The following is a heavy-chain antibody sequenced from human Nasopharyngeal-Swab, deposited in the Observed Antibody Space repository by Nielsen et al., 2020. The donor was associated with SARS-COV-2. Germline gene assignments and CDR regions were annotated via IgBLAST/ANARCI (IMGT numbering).Heavy chain of an antibody. D-gene: IGHD2-15*01. CDR1: GYSFTSQW. V-gene: IGHV5-51*01. J-gene: IGHJ4*02. CDR3: ARPDYCSGGSCYLHY. Sequence: GESLKISCKGSGYSFTSQWIAWVRQMPGKGLEWMGIIYPGDSDTRISPSFQGQVTISADKSISTAYLQWSSLKASDTAMYYCARPDYCSGGSCYLHYWGQGTLVTVSS. CDR2: IYPGDSDT.